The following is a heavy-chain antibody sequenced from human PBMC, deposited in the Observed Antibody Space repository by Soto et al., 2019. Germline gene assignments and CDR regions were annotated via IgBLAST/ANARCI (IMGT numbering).Heavy chain of an antibody. CDR3: ARSYISSSDWFDP. CDR1: GYTFTSYD. J-gene: IGHJ5*02. Sequence: QVQLVQSGAEVKKPGASVKVSCKASGYTFTSYDMHWVRQAPGQGLEWMGKINPSGGVTNYAQSFQGRVTMTRDTSTSTIYMELSSLRSEDTAMYDCARSYISSSDWFDPWGPGTLVTVSS. V-gene: IGHV1-46*03. D-gene: IGHD6-6*01. CDR2: INPSGGVT.